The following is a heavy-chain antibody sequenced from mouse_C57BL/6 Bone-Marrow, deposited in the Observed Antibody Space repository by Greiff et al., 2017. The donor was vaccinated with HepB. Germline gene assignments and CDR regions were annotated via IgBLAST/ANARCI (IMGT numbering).Heavy chain of an antibody. Sequence: DVKLVESGGDLVKPGGSLKLSCAASGFTFSSYGMSWVRQTPDKRLEWVATISSGGSYTYYPDSVKGRFTISRDNAKNTLYLQMSSLKSEDTAMYYCARHPIYYYGSSHWYFDVWGTGTTVTVSS. CDR2: ISSGGSYT. V-gene: IGHV5-6*02. J-gene: IGHJ1*03. D-gene: IGHD1-1*01. CDR1: GFTFSSYG. CDR3: ARHPIYYYGSSHWYFDV.